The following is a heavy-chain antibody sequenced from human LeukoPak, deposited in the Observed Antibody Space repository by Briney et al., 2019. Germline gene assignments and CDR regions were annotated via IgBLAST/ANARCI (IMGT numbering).Heavy chain of an antibody. J-gene: IGHJ6*03. CDR1: GFTFSSCG. D-gene: IGHD2-15*01. Sequence: PGGSLRLSCAASGFTFSSCGMSWVRQAPGKGLEWVSAISGSGGSTYYADSVKGRFTISRDNSKNTLYLQMNSLRAEDTAVYYCARDGGRGPYCSGGSCKQTATQVLGYYYYYYYMDVWGKGTTVTVSS. CDR2: ISGSGGST. CDR3: ARDGGRGPYCSGGSCKQTATQVLGYYYYYYYMDV. V-gene: IGHV3-23*01.